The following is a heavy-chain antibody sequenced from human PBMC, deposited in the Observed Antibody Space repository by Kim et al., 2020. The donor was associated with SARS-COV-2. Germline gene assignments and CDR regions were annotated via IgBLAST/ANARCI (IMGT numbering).Heavy chain of an antibody. Sequence: GGSLRLSCAASGFTFSSYGMHWFRQAPGKGLEWVAVIWYDGSNKYYAASVKGRFTISRDNSKNTLYLQMNSRRAEVTAVYYCARDPIGYCSSTSCYDPLYYYYYGMDVWGQGTTVTVSS. V-gene: IGHV3-33*01. CDR2: IWYDGSNK. CDR3: ARDPIGYCSSTSCYDPLYYYYYGMDV. D-gene: IGHD2-2*01. CDR1: GFTFSSYG. J-gene: IGHJ6*02.